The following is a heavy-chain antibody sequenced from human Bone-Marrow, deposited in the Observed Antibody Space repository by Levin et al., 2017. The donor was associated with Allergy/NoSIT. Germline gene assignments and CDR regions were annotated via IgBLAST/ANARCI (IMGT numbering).Heavy chain of an antibody. V-gene: IGHV4-39*01. CDR3: ARHGMGFCSGSSCYGHVAADV. Sequence: PSETLSLTCTVSGGSIYTNNYYWGWIRQPPGEALEWIGGVHYSGITYYNPSLKSRVTLSVDTSKNQFSLKVPSVTAADTAVYHCARHGMGFCSGSSCYGHVAADVWGQGTTVTVSS. D-gene: IGHD2-15*01. CDR1: GGSIYTNNYY. J-gene: IGHJ6*02. CDR2: VHYSGIT.